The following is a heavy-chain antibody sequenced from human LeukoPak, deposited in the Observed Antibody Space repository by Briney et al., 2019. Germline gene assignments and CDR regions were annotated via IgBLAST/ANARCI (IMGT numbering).Heavy chain of an antibody. D-gene: IGHD6-19*01. CDR2: INHSGST. CDR3: ARNRRPTSGSCSLSYFQH. V-gene: IGHV4-34*01. Sequence: SETLSLTCAVYGESFSDYYWSWIRQPPGKGLEWIGEINHSGSTNYNPSLKSRVIISVDTSKNQFSLKLNSVTAADTAVYYCARNRRPTSGSCSLSYFQHWGQGTLVTVSS. CDR1: GESFSDYY. J-gene: IGHJ1*01.